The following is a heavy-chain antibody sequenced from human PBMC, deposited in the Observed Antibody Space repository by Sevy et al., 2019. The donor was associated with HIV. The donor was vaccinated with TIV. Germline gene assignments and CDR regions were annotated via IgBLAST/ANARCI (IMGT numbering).Heavy chain of an antibody. Sequence: GGSLRLSCAASGFTFSVYWMSWVRQAPGKGLEWVATMKEDGSDKDYVDSVKGRLTISRENAKNSLYLQMNGRRAEDTAVYYCVREGVGGYSYSLDCWGQGTLVTVSS. CDR1: GFTFSVYW. CDR3: VREGVGGYSYSLDC. CDR2: MKEDGSDK. J-gene: IGHJ4*02. D-gene: IGHD5-18*01. V-gene: IGHV3-7*01.